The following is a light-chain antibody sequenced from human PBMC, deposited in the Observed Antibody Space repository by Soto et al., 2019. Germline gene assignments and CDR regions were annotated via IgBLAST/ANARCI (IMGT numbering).Light chain of an antibody. Sequence: QSVLTQPPSASESPGQSVTISCTGTSXDVGGYHYVSWYQHHPGRAPKLLIYEVDKRPPGVPGRFSGSKSGNTASLTVSGLQADDEADYYCLSYGGSNNYVFGTGTKVTVL. CDR1: SXDVGGYHY. CDR3: LSYGGSNNYV. CDR2: EVD. V-gene: IGLV2-8*01. J-gene: IGLJ1*01.